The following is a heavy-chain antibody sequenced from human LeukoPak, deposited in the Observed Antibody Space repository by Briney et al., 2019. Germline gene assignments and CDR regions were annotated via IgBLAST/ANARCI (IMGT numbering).Heavy chain of an antibody. V-gene: IGHV4-34*01. D-gene: IGHD6-13*01. CDR2: INHREST. CDR1: GGSFSGYY. J-gene: IGHJ5*02. Sequence: SETLSLTCAVYGGSFSGYYWSWIRQPPGKGLEWIGEINHRESTNYNPSLKSRVTISVDTSKNQFSLKLSSVTAADTAVYYCARYSSSSFDPWGQGTLVTVSS. CDR3: ARYSSSSFDP.